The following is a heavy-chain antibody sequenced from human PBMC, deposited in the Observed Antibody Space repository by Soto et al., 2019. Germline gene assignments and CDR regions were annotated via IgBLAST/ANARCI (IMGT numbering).Heavy chain of an antibody. CDR2: ISGSPSST. D-gene: IGHD3-22*01. J-gene: IGHJ4*02. Sequence: GGSLRLSCAASGFTFSTYAMSWVRQAPGKGLEWVSAISGSPSSTYYADSVKGRFTISRDNSKKTLFLQMNSLRAEDTAIYYCAKDGYDSSGDLYYCDSWGQGIRVTVSS. CDR3: AKDGYDSSGDLYYCDS. V-gene: IGHV3-23*01. CDR1: GFTFSTYA.